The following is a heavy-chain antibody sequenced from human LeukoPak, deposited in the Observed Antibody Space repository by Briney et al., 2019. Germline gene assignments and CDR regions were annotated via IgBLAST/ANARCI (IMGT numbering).Heavy chain of an antibody. CDR1: GYNFTSHW. J-gene: IGHJ3*01. CDR3: ARRPDHGDYNNFDF. V-gene: IGHV5-51*01. Sequence: GESLKISCEGSGYNFTSHWIGWVRQMPGKGLEWMGILYPGDSDTRYSPSFQGQVTISADKSISTAYLQWSSLKASDTAMYYCARRPDHGDYNNFDFWGPGTMVTVSS. D-gene: IGHD4-17*01. CDR2: LYPGDSDT.